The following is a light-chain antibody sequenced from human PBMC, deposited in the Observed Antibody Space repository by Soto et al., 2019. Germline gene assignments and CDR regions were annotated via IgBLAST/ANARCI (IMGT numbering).Light chain of an antibody. CDR1: SNDVGGYNY. Sequence: QSVLTQPAPVSGSPGQSITISCTGTSNDVGGYNYVSWYQHHPGKAPKLMIYEVSDRPSGVSNRFSGSKSGNTASLTISGLQAEDEADYYCSSYTGSNIRYVFGTGTKVT. J-gene: IGLJ1*01. V-gene: IGLV2-14*01. CDR3: SSYTGSNIRYV. CDR2: EVS.